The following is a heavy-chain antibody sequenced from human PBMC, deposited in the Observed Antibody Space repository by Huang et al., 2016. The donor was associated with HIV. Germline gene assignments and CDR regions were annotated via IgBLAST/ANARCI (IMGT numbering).Heavy chain of an antibody. CDR2: INREGSSK. Sequence: EVQLVESGGGLVQPGGSLRLSCAASGFSISSYWMHWVRQAPGKGVGGGQLINREGSSKSDADTVKGRCTRSRDNAKNTLYLQMNSLRAEDTAVYYCARDPRIQSWLNFFDYWGQGTLVSVSS. CDR3: ARDPRIQSWLNFFDY. CDR1: GFSISSYW. J-gene: IGHJ4*02. V-gene: IGHV3-74*01. D-gene: IGHD3-22*01.